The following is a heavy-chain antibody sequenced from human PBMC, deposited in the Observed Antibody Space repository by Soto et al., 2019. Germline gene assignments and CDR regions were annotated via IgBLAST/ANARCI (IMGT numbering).Heavy chain of an antibody. J-gene: IGHJ4*02. Sequence: PGGSLRLSCVISGSIFISHWMTWVRQAPGKGLEWVASINQDGFGKYYVDSVRGRFTISRDNAKNSVYLQMDSLRAEDTAVYYCAKDHGSGSYPYWGQGTLVTVSS. V-gene: IGHV3-7*05. CDR3: AKDHGSGSYPY. D-gene: IGHD1-26*01. CDR1: GSIFISHW. CDR2: INQDGFGK.